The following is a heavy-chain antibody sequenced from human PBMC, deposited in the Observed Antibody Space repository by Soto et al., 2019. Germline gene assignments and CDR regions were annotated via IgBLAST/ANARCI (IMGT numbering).Heavy chain of an antibody. D-gene: IGHD6-13*01. J-gene: IGHJ1*01. CDR1: GYTFSNYG. CDR2: ISGYNGNT. Sequence: QVQLVQSGAEVKKPGASVKVSCKASGYTFSNYGISWVRQAPGQGPEWMGWISGYNGNTNYAQTLQGRVTMTTDTSTNTAYMGLRSLRSDDTAVYYCARGGSSWSAEYYQHWGQGTLVSVSS. CDR3: ARGGSSWSAEYYQH. V-gene: IGHV1-18*01.